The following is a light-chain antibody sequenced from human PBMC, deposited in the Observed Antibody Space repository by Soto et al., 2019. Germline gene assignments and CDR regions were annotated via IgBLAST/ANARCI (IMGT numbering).Light chain of an antibody. Sequence: EIVLTQSPGTLSLSSGERATLSCRASQRVSRSYLAWYQQKPGQAPRLLVYATSSRATGIPDRFSGSGSGTDFTLTISRLEPEDFAVYYCQQYGSSSFTFGQGTKLEIK. CDR3: QQYGSSSFT. CDR2: ATS. CDR1: QRVSRSY. V-gene: IGKV3-20*01. J-gene: IGKJ2*01.